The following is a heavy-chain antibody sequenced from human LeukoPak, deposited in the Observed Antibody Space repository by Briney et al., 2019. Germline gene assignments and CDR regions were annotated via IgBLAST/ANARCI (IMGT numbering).Heavy chain of an antibody. V-gene: IGHV1-69*04. D-gene: IGHD5-18*01. J-gene: IGHJ6*02. Sequence: SVQVSCRTSGGTFSTSAITWVRQAPGQGLEWMGRIIPVLNITTYAQRFQGRVTITADTSTSTVYMELSSLRSEETAVYYCARDQGLTAPPPYGLDVWGQGTTVIVSS. CDR1: GGTFSTSA. CDR2: IIPVLNIT. CDR3: ARDQGLTAPPPYGLDV.